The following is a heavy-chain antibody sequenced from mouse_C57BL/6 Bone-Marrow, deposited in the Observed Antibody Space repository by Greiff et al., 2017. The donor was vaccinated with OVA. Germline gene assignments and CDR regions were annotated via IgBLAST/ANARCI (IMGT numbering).Heavy chain of an antibody. D-gene: IGHD2-2*01. Sequence: QVQLQQSGAELMKPGASVKLSCKATGYTFTGYWIEWVKQRPGHGLEWIGEIFPGSGSTNYHEKFKGKATFPADTSSNSAYMQLSSLTTEDSAIYYWARPIYYVYDLLAYWGQGTLVTVAA. CDR2: IFPGSGST. J-gene: IGHJ3*01. V-gene: IGHV1-9*01. CDR1: GYTFTGYW. CDR3: ARPIYYVYDLLAY.